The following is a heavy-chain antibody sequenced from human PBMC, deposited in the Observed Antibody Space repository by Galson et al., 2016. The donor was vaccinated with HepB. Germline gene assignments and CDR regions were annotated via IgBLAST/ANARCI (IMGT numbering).Heavy chain of an antibody. V-gene: IGHV1-18*01. D-gene: IGHD2/OR15-2a*01. CDR2: ISTYSGDT. J-gene: IGHJ4*02. Sequence: SVKVSCKASGYTFTTSGISWVRQAPGQGLEWMGWISTYSGDTKYAQNFQGGLTLTTDSSPTTAYMELRSLRFDDTAMYYCARDVQYRFDSWGQGTLVTVSS. CDR1: GYTFTTSG. CDR3: ARDVQYRFDS.